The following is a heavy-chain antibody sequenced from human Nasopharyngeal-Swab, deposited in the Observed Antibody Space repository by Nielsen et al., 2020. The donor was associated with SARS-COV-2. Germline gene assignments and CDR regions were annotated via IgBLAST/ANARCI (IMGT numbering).Heavy chain of an antibody. Sequence: GGSLRLSCAASGFTFSSYAMSWVRQAPGKGLEWVSSISGSSSYIYYADSVKGRFTISRDNAKNSLYLQMNSLRAEDTAVYYCARGDGMDVWGQGTTVTVSS. V-gene: IGHV3-21*01. CDR2: ISGSSSYI. J-gene: IGHJ6*02. CDR3: ARGDGMDV. CDR1: GFTFSSYA.